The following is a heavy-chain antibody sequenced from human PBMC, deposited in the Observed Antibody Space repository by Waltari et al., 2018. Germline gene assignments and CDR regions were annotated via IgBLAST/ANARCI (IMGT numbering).Heavy chain of an antibody. J-gene: IGHJ4*02. CDR3: ARDRLYYDSSGYYLLDY. Sequence: QVQLVQSGAEVKKPGASVKVSCKASGYTFTSYGISWVRQSPGQGLEWMGWISAYNGNTNYAQKLQGRVTMTTDTSTSTAYMELRSLRSDDTAVYYCARDRLYYDSSGYYLLDYWGQGTLVTVSS. D-gene: IGHD3-22*01. CDR2: ISAYNGNT. V-gene: IGHV1-18*01. CDR1: GYTFTSYG.